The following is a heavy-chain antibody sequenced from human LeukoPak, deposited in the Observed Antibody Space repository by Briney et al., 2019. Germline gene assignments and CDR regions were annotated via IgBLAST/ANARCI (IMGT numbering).Heavy chain of an antibody. V-gene: IGHV1-18*01. CDR2: ISACNGNT. Sequence: ASVKVSCKASGYTFTSFGFTWVRQAPGQGLEWMGWISACNGNTQYAQKLQGRITMTTDTSTSTAYVELRSLRSDDTAVYYCARTGITLAGQFDYWGQGTLVTVSS. D-gene: IGHD6-19*01. CDR3: ARTGITLAGQFDY. J-gene: IGHJ4*02. CDR1: GYTFTSFG.